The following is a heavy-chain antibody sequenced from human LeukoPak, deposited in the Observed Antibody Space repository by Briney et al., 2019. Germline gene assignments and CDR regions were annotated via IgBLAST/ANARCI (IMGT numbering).Heavy chain of an antibody. CDR3: SREYYYVGNAGNY. CDR2: ITASSTYI. J-gene: IGHJ4*02. D-gene: IGHD3-10*02. Sequence: PRGSPRLSCAASGFSFSRSSMSWVPQAPGTGLKSFTSITASSTYIYYSESVNGRFTTSSDKAEQAVYLQMSRLIAADTALQYCSREYYYVGNAGNYWGQGILVTVSS. CDR1: GFSFSRSS. V-gene: IGHV3-21*01.